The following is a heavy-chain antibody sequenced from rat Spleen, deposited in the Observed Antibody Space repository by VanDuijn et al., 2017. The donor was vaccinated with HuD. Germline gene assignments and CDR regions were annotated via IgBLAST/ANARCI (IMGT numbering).Heavy chain of an antibody. V-gene: IGHV5S11*01. Sequence: EVQLVESGGGLVQPGRSLKLSCAASGFTFSNYYMAWVRQAPKKGLEWVATISTSGSRTYYPDSVKGRFTISRDDATSSLSLQMNSLKSEETATYYCARNYYGSYMDWYLDFWGPGTMVTVSS. D-gene: IGHD1-2*01. J-gene: IGHJ1*01. CDR1: GFTFSNYY. CDR2: ISTSGSRT. CDR3: ARNYYGSYMDWYLDF.